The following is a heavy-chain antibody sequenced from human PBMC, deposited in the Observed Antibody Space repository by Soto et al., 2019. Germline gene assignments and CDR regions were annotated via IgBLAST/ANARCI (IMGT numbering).Heavy chain of an antibody. CDR3: ARGNVADRPTWFDP. D-gene: IGHD6-6*01. CDR2: INAGNGNT. CDR1: GYTFTGYL. J-gene: IGHJ5*02. Sequence: QVQVVQSGAEVKKPGASVKVSCKASGYTFTGYLMHWVRQAPGQRLAWMGWINAGNGNTKYSQKFQGRVTFSRDTSASTAYMELSSLTSEDTAVYYCARGNVADRPTWFDPWGQGILVTVSS. V-gene: IGHV1-3*01.